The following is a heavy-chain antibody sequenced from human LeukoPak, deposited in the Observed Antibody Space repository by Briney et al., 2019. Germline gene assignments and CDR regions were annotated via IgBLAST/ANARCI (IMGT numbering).Heavy chain of an antibody. CDR1: GGSFSGYY. CDR3: ARGLGRPAAIYYYYYYMDV. V-gene: IGHV4-34*01. D-gene: IGHD2-2*01. CDR2: INHSGST. Sequence: NSSETLSLTCAVYGGSFSGYYWSWIRQPPGKGLEWIGEINHSGSTNYNPSLKSRVTISVDTSKNQFSLKLSSVTAADTAAYYCARGLGRPAAIYYYYYYMDVWGKGTTVTVSS. J-gene: IGHJ6*03.